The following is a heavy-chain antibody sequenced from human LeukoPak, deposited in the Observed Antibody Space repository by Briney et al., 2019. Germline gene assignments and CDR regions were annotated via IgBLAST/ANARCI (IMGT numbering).Heavy chain of an antibody. CDR1: GGSISSYY. CDR3: ARVTGYMIEDYFDY. J-gene: IGHJ4*02. D-gene: IGHD3-22*01. V-gene: IGHV4-59*01. Sequence: KASETLSLTCTASGGSISSYYWSWIRQPPGKGPEWVGYIYYSGSTNYNPSLKSRVTISVDTSKHQFSLKLRSVTAADTAVYYCARVTGYMIEDYFDYWGQGTLVTVSS. CDR2: IYYSGST.